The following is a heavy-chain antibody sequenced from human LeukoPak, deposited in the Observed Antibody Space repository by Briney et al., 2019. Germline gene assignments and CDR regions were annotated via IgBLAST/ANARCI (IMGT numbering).Heavy chain of an antibody. CDR1: GGSISNTSYF. J-gene: IGHJ3*01. V-gene: IGHV4-39*01. CDR2: IYYSGST. Sequence: SETLSLTCTVSGGSISNTSYFWGWIRQPPGKGLEWIGTIYYSGSTYYNPSLKSRVTMSVDTSRNQFSLKLSSVNAADTAVYYCAKAGVRYYDSSGLHAFDFWGQGTMVTVSS. D-gene: IGHD3-22*01. CDR3: AKAGVRYYDSSGLHAFDF.